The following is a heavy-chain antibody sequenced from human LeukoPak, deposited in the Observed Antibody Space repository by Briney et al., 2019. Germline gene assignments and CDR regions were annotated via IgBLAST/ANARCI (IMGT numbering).Heavy chain of an antibody. D-gene: IGHD1-20*01. Sequence: PGGSLTHSFPSTLFIYIHKPMHALRQAPGKGLEYVSAISGSGGSTYYADSVKGRFTISRDNSKNTLYLQRSILLAENTAGYFCVRYNSSAPYSIDAWGQGTTVTVSS. J-gene: IGHJ6*02. V-gene: IGHV3-64D*09. CDR1: LFIYIHKP. CDR2: ISGSGGST. CDR3: VRYNSSAPYSIDA.